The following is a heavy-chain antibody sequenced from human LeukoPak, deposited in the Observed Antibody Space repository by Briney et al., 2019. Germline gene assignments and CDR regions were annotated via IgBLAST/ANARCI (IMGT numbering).Heavy chain of an antibody. V-gene: IGHV4-30-2*01. CDR3: ARSYCGGDCYYRRTHAFDI. Sequence: SQTLSLTCAVSGGSISSGGYSWSWIRQPPGKGLEWIGYIYHSGSTYYNPSLKSRVTISVDRSKNQFSLKLSSVTAADTAVYYCARSYCGGDCYYRRTHAFDIWGQGTMVTVSS. D-gene: IGHD2-21*02. J-gene: IGHJ3*02. CDR1: GGSISSGGYS. CDR2: IYHSGST.